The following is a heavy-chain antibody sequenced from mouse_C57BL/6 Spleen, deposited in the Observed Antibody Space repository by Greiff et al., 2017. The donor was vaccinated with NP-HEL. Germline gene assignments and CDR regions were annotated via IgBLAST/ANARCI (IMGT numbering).Heavy chain of an antibody. V-gene: IGHV1-64*01. J-gene: IGHJ3*01. CDR2: IHPNSGST. D-gene: IGHD3-2*02. CDR3: ASLRLPAWFAY. Sequence: QVQLKQPGAELVKPGASVKLSCKASGYTFTSYWMHWVKQRPGKGLEWIGMIHPNSGSTNYNEKFKSKATLTVDKSSSTAYMQLSSLTSEDSAVYYCASLRLPAWFAYWGQGTLVTVSA. CDR1: GYTFTSYW.